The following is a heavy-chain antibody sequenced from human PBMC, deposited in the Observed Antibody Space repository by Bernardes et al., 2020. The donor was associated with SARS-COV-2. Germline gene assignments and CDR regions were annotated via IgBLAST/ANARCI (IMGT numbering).Heavy chain of an antibody. CDR2: ISAYNGNT. D-gene: IGHD2-2*01. CDR3: ARITSAPPNYYYYMDV. V-gene: IGHV1-18*01. J-gene: IGHJ6*03. CDR1: GYTFTSYG. Sequence: ASVKVSCKASGYTFTSYGISWVRQAPGQGLEWMGWISAYNGNTNYAQKLQGRVTMTTDTSTSTAYMELRSLRSDDTAVYYCARITSAPPNYYYYMDVWGKGTTVTVSS.